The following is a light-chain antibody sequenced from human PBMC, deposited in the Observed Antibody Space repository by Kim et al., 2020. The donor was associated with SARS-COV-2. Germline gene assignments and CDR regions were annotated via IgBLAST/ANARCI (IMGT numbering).Light chain of an antibody. V-gene: IGLV2-8*01. CDR3: CAYAGSDNYV. CDR2: EVT. Sequence: GQSVTISWTGTSSDVGGYNYVSWYQQHPGKAPKLMIYEVTKRPSGVPDRFSGSKSGNTASLTVSGLQTEDEADYYCCAYAGSDNYVFGTGTKVTVL. J-gene: IGLJ1*01. CDR1: SSDVGGYNY.